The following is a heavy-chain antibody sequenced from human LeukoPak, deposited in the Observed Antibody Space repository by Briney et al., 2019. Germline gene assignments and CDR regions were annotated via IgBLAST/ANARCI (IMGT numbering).Heavy chain of an antibody. CDR1: GYTFTSYG. D-gene: IGHD6-13*01. V-gene: IGHV1-18*01. CDR3: ARDTDSSPVARAVHLDY. Sequence: ASVKVSCKASGYTFTSYGISWARQAPGQGLEWMGWISAYNGNTNYAQKLQGRVTMTTDTSTSTAYMELRSLRSDDTAVYYCARDTDSSPVARAVHLDYWGQGTLVTVSS. CDR2: ISAYNGNT. J-gene: IGHJ4*02.